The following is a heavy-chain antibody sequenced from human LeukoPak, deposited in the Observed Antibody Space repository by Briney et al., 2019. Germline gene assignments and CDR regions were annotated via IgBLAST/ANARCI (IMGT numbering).Heavy chain of an antibody. CDR1: GFTFSRYW. D-gene: IGHD3-22*01. Sequence: GGSLRLSCAASGFTFSRYWMSWVRQVPRKGLEWVANIKQDGSEKYYVDSVKGRFTISRDNAKNSLYLQMSSLRAEDTAVYYCARDKGDYDTSGSLFVFGGQGTLVTVSS. J-gene: IGHJ4*02. CDR2: IKQDGSEK. CDR3: ARDKGDYDTSGSLFVF. V-gene: IGHV3-7*03.